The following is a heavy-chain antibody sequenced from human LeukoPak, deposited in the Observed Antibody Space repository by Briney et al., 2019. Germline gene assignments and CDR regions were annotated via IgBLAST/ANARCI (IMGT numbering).Heavy chain of an antibody. J-gene: IGHJ4*02. Sequence: SETLSLTCTVSGGSISSSSYYWGWIRQPPGKGLEWIGSIYHSGSTYYNPSLKSRVTISVDTSKNQFSLKLSSVTAADTAVYYCARVDYYDSSGHKFDYWGQGTLVTVSS. CDR3: ARVDYYDSSGHKFDY. CDR2: IYHSGST. D-gene: IGHD3-22*01. V-gene: IGHV4-39*07. CDR1: GGSISSSSYY.